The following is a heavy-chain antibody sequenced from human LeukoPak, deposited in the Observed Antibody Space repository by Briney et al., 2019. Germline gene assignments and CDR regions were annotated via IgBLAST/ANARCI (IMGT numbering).Heavy chain of an antibody. Sequence: GGSLRLSCVASGFTFTSYAMHWVRQAPGKGLEGVAVISHDGSNKYYADSVRGRFTISRDNAKNSLYLQMSSLRVEDTAVYYCASWAGNTQSDSWSGPFDYWGQGTLVTVSS. D-gene: IGHD3-3*01. CDR1: GFTFTSYA. CDR2: ISHDGSNK. V-gene: IGHV3-30-3*01. CDR3: ASWAGNTQSDSWSGPFDY. J-gene: IGHJ4*02.